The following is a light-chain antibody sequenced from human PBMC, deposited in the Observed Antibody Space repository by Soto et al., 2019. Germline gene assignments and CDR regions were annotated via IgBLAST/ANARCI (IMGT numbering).Light chain of an antibody. CDR1: QSLLQSNGYNY. CDR2: LCS. J-gene: IGKJ1*01. Sequence: DIVMTQSPLSLPVTPGESASIYCRSSQSLLQSNGYNYLDWYLQKPGQSPQLLFYLCSNRASGVPDMFSGSESGTDFTLKSSRVEAEDVGVYYCMQALQTPTFGQGTKVDIK. V-gene: IGKV2-28*01. CDR3: MQALQTPT.